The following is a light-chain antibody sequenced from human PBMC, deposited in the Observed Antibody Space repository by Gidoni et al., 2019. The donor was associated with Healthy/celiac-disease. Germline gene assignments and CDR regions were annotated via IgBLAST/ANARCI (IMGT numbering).Light chain of an antibody. CDR1: QSLLHSNGYNY. Sequence: DIVMPQSPLSLPFTLGEPASISCRSIQSLLHSNGYNYLDWYLQKPGQSPQLLIYLGPNRASGVPDRFSGSGSGTDFKLKISRVEAEDVGVYYCMQALQTPLTFGGGTKVEIK. CDR2: LGP. CDR3: MQALQTPLT. J-gene: IGKJ4*01. V-gene: IGKV2-28*01.